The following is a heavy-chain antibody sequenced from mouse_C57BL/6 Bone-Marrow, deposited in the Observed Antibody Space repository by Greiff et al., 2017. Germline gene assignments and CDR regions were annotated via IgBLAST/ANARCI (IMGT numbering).Heavy chain of an antibody. D-gene: IGHD2-1*01. CDR2: IWSDGST. CDR1: GFSLTSYG. Sequence: VKLVESGPGLVAPSQSLSITCTVSGFSLTSYGVHWVRQPPGKGLEWLVVIWSDGSTTYNSALKSRLSISKDNSKRQVFLKMNSLQTDDTAMYYCARHTFYGNYAMDYWGQGTSVTVSS. V-gene: IGHV2-6-1*01. CDR3: ARHTFYGNYAMDY. J-gene: IGHJ4*01.